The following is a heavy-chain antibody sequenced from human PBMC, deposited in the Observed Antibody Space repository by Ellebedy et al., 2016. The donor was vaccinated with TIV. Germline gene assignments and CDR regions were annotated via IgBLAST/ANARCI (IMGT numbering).Heavy chain of an antibody. V-gene: IGHV3-20*04. CDR3: ARDLIIAAAGVPYYFDY. D-gene: IGHD6-13*01. Sequence: GESLKISCAASGFTFDDSGMSWVRQAPGKGLEWVSGINWNGGSTGYADSVKGRFTISRDNAKDSLYLEMSSLRAEDTAVYYCARDLIIAAAGVPYYFDYWGQGTLVTVSS. J-gene: IGHJ4*02. CDR1: GFTFDDSG. CDR2: INWNGGST.